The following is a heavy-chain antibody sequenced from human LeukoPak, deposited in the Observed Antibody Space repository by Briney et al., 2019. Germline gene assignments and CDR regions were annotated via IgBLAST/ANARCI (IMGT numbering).Heavy chain of an antibody. CDR3: ARDESSGADAFDI. D-gene: IGHD3-22*01. V-gene: IGHV1-2*02. CDR1: GYTFTGYY. J-gene: IGHJ3*02. Sequence: GASVKVSCKASGYTFTGYYMHWVRQAPGQGLEWMGWINPNSGGTNYAQKFQGRVTMTRDTSISTAYMELSRLRSDDTAVYYCARDESSGADAFDIWGQGTMVTVSS. CDR2: INPNSGGT.